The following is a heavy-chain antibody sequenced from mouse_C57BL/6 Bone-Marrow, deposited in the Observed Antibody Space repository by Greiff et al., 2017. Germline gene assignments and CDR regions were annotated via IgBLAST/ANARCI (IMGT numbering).Heavy chain of an antibody. CDR2: IDPENGDT. V-gene: IGHV14-4*01. CDR3: TNVDNYGDY. J-gene: IGHJ2*01. CDR1: GFNIKDDY. Sequence: VQLKQSGAELVRPGASVKLSCTASGFNIKDDYMHWVKQRPEQGLEWIGWIDPENGDTEYASKFQGKATITADTSSNTAYLQLSSLTSEDTAVYYCTNVDNYGDYWGQGTTLTVSS.